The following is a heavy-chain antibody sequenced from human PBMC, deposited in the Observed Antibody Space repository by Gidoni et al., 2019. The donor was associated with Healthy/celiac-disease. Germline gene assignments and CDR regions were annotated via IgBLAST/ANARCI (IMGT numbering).Heavy chain of an antibody. CDR3: ARVRDSSGYYLNDY. D-gene: IGHD3-22*01. Sequence: EVQLVESGGGLVQPGGSLRLSCAASGFTVSSNYMSWVRQAPGKGLEWVSVIYSGGSTYYADSVKGRFTISRDNSKNTLYLQMNSLRAEDTAVYYCARVRDSSGYYLNDYWGQGTLVTVSS. J-gene: IGHJ4*02. CDR1: GFTVSSNY. V-gene: IGHV3-66*01. CDR2: IYSGGST.